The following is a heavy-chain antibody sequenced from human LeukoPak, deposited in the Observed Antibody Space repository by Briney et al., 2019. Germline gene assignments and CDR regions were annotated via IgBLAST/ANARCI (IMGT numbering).Heavy chain of an antibody. J-gene: IGHJ4*02. D-gene: IGHD3-9*01. CDR3: SKWGDYDVLTGYYDSDF. V-gene: IGHV3-23*01. CDR1: GFTFNNYA. CDR2: ILGSGRSA. Sequence: PEASLRLSCAASGFTFNNYAMSWVRQAPGKGLEWVSAILGSGRSAYYADSVKGRFTISRDNSKNSLFLQMNSLRVEDTALYYCSKWGDYDVLTGYYDSDFWGQGTLVTVSA.